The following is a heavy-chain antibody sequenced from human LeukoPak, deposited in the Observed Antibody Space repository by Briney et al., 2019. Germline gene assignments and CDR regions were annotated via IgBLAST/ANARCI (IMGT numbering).Heavy chain of an antibody. V-gene: IGHV3-23*01. CDR1: GFTFSSYA. CDR3: AKASFIDFWSGYSFDY. J-gene: IGHJ4*02. D-gene: IGHD3-3*01. Sequence: GGSLRLSCAASGFTFSSYAMSWVRQTPGKGLEWVSAISGSGGSTYYADYVKGRFTISRDNSKNTLYLPMNILRAEDTAVYYCAKASFIDFWSGYSFDYWGQGTLVTVSS. CDR2: ISGSGGST.